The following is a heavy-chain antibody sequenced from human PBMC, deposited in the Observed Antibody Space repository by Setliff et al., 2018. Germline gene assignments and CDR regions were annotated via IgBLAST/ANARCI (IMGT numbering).Heavy chain of an antibody. CDR3: AREVLPLVREEAFYI. J-gene: IGHJ3*02. D-gene: IGHD2-2*01. V-gene: IGHV1-18*01. CDR2: ISAYNGNT. Sequence: ASVKVSCKPSGYTFTNFGINWVRQAPGQGLEWMGWISAYNGNTNYAQKLQGRVTITRDTSASTAYVELSSLRSEDTAVYYCAREVLPLVREEAFYIWGQGTMVTVSS. CDR1: GYTFTNFG.